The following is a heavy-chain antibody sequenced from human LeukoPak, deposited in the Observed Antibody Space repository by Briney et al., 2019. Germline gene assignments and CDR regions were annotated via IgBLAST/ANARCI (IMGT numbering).Heavy chain of an antibody. V-gene: IGHV1-69*04. CDR1: GYTFTSNA. CDR3: ARDSLTYYDSSGYPRY. D-gene: IGHD3-22*01. Sequence: SVKVSCKASGYTFTSNAISWVRQAPGQGLEWMGRIIPILGIANYAQKFQGRVTITADKSTSTAYMELSSLRSEDTAVYYCARDSLTYYDSSGYPRYWGQGTLVTVSS. CDR2: IIPILGIA. J-gene: IGHJ4*02.